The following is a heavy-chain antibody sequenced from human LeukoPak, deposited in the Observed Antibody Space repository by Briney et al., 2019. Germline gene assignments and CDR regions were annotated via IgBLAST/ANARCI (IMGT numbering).Heavy chain of an antibody. CDR3: ARNNGMDV. CDR2: VNRDGSET. J-gene: IGHJ6*02. V-gene: IGHV3-7*03. Sequence: GGSLRLSCAATGFALSSHWMTWVRQVPGRGPEWVANVNRDGSETYYLDSVKGRFTISKDNAKNSLYLQMNSLRAEDTALYHCARNNGMDVWGQGTTVIVSS. CDR1: GFALSSHW.